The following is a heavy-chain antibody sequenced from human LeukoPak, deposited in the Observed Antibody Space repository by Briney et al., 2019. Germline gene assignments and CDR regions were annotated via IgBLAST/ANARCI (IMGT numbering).Heavy chain of an antibody. CDR1: GVRFSSHA. CDR3: ARDPAGYDSGGWFDP. J-gene: IGHJ5*02. V-gene: IGHV3-30*01. D-gene: IGHD5-12*01. Sequence: GGSLRLSCVASGVRFSSHAMHWVRQAPGRGLEWLGVISYDASLTYFADSLEGRFSTSRDNPRDTLYLHMNSLRPEDSAVYYCARDPAGYDSGGWFDPWGQGTLVIVSS. CDR2: ISYDASLT.